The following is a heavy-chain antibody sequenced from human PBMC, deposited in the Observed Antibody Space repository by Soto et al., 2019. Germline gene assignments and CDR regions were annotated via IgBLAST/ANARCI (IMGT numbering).Heavy chain of an antibody. CDR3: ARDQESITDRILQY. J-gene: IGHJ4*02. CDR1: GDTFASFG. V-gene: IGHV1-18*01. CDR2: ISAYNGNT. Sequence: ASVKVSCKASGDTFASFGFSWVRQAPGQGLEWLGWISAYNGNTHYAQKVRDRVTLTADTSTNTAYMELRSLTSNDTAVYYCARDQESITDRILQYWGQGTRVTVSS. D-gene: IGHD3-10*01.